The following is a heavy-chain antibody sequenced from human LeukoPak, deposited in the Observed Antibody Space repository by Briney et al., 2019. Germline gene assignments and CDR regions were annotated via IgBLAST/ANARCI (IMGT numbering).Heavy chain of an antibody. CDR1: GGTFSSYA. Sequence: ASVKVSCKASGGTFSSYAFSWVRQAPGQGLEWMGGIIPIFDATNYAQKFQGRVTIITDESTSTAYMELSSLRSEDTAVYYCARDLKYSSAPDVDKTFDPWGQGTLVTVSS. V-gene: IGHV1-69*05. J-gene: IGHJ5*02. CDR2: IIPIFDAT. D-gene: IGHD6-25*01. CDR3: ARDLKYSSAPDVDKTFDP.